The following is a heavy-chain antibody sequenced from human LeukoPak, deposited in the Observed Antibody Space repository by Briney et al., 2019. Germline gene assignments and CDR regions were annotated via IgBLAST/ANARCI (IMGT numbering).Heavy chain of an antibody. CDR2: IYPNTGAT. J-gene: IGHJ4*02. V-gene: IGHV1-2*02. CDR3: GTLLSNGPFDY. Sequence: WMGWIYPNTGATKYAQKFQGRVTMTRDTSISTAYMELSGLRSDDTAVYYCGTLLSNGPFDYWGQGSLVTVSS.